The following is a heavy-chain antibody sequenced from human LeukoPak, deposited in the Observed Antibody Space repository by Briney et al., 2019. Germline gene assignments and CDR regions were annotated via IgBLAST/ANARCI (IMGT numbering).Heavy chain of an antibody. Sequence: PSETLSLTCTVSGGSISSYYWSWIRQPAGKGLEWIGRIYTSGSTNYNPSLKSRVTMSVDTSKNQFSLKLSSVTAADTAVYYCARYEKGYCSSTSCYGDVAFDIWGQGTMVTVSS. CDR1: GGSISSYY. D-gene: IGHD2-2*01. CDR3: ARYEKGYCSSTSCYGDVAFDI. V-gene: IGHV4-4*07. CDR2: IYTSGST. J-gene: IGHJ3*02.